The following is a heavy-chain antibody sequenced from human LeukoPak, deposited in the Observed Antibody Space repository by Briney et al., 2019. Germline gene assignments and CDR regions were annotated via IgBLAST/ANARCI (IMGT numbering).Heavy chain of an antibody. Sequence: GGSLRLSCVASGFTFSSYSFNWVRQAPGKGLEWVASINTNSDYIYYADSVKGRFTISRDNSKNTLYLQMNSLRVEDTAVYYCAKDAGPLSVGANYWGQGTQVTVSS. CDR3: AKDAGPLSVGANY. V-gene: IGHV3-21*01. J-gene: IGHJ4*02. CDR2: INTNSDYI. CDR1: GFTFSSYS. D-gene: IGHD1-26*01.